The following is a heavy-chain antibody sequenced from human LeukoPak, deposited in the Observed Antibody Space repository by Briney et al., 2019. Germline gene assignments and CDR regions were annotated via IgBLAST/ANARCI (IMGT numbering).Heavy chain of an antibody. V-gene: IGHV4-34*01. CDR1: GGSFSGYY. CDR2: INHSGST. D-gene: IGHD6-13*01. CDR3: ARETAAGFYYGMDV. J-gene: IGHJ6*04. Sequence: SETLSLTCAVYGGSFSGYYWSWIRQAPGKGLEWIGEINHSGSTNYNPSLKSRVTISVDTSKNQFSLKLSSVTAADTAVYYCARETAAGFYYGMDVWGKGTTVTVSS.